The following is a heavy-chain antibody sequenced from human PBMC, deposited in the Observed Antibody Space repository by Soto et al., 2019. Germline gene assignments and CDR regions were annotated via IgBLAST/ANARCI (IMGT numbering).Heavy chain of an antibody. J-gene: IGHJ4*02. CDR3: ARAIHPVAATRRGPVRSDY. V-gene: IGHV4-34*01. CDR2: INHSGST. Sequence: ASETLSLTYAVYGVSFSGYCWSWIRQPPGKGLEWIGEINHSGSTNYNPSLKSRVTISVDTSKNQFSLKLSSVTAADTAVYYCARAIHPVAATRRGPVRSDYWGQGTLVTVSS. CDR1: GVSFSGYC. D-gene: IGHD2-15*01.